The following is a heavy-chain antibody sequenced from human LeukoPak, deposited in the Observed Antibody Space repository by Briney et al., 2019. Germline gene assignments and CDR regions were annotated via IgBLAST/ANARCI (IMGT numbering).Heavy chain of an antibody. CDR3: AGRYSSGWPDFDY. CDR1: GGSISSSSYY. Sequence: SETLSLTCTVSGGSISSSSYYWGWIRQPPGKGLEWIGSIYYSGSTYYNPSLKSRVTISVDTSKNQFSLKLSSVTAADTAVYYCAGRYSSGWPDFDYWGQGTLVTVSS. V-gene: IGHV4-39*01. J-gene: IGHJ4*02. D-gene: IGHD6-19*01. CDR2: IYYSGST.